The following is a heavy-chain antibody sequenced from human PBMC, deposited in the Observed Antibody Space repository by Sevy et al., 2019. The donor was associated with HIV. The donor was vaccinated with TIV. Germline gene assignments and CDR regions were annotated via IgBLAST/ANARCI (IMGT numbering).Heavy chain of an antibody. CDR3: AKDTWPFGYDPSFDY. Sequence: GGSLRLSCSASGFTFSSYAMSWVRQAPGKGLEWVSAISGSGGSTYYADSVKGRFTISRDNSKNTLYLQMNSLRAEDTAVYYCAKDTWPFGYDPSFDYWGQGTLVTVSS. D-gene: IGHD5-12*01. J-gene: IGHJ4*02. CDR2: ISGSGGST. V-gene: IGHV3-23*01. CDR1: GFTFSSYA.